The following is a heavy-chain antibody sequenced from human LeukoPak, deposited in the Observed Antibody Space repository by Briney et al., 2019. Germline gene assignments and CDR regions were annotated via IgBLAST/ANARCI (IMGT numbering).Heavy chain of an antibody. D-gene: IGHD4-17*01. CDR1: GGTFSSYA. CDR2: LIPIFGTA. Sequence: GASVKVSCKASGGTFSSYAISWVRQAPGQGLEWMGGLIPIFGTANYAQKFQGRVTITADESASPAYLELSSLRSEGTAVYYCARGHTVTTSDIDYWGQGTLVTVSS. J-gene: IGHJ4*02. V-gene: IGHV1-69*13. CDR3: ARGHTVTTSDIDY.